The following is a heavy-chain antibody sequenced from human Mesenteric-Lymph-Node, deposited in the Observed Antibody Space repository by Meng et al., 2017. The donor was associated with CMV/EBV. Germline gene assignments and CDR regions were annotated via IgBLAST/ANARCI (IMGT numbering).Heavy chain of an antibody. J-gene: IGHJ1*01. CDR1: GFTFSNYA. CDR2: ISGSGVST. Sequence: GESLKISCAASGFTFSNYAIDWVRQAPGKGLEWVSDISGSGVSTYYADSVKGRFTISRDNSKNTLYLQMNSLRAEDTAVYYCAKAKSYYDFWGPLEHWGQGDLVTVSS. D-gene: IGHD3-3*01. CDR3: AKAKSYYDFWGPLEH. V-gene: IGHV3-23*01.